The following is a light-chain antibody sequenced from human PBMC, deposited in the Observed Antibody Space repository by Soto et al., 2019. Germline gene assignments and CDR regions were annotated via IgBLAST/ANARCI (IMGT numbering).Light chain of an antibody. CDR2: DVT. V-gene: IGLV2-14*01. CDR1: SSDVGAYNY. CDR3: SLYTISSTYV. J-gene: IGLJ1*01. Sequence: QSALTQPASVSGSPGQSIAISCTGTSSDVGAYNYVSWYQQYPGKAPKLVIYDVTNRPSGVSNRFSGSKSGSTASLTISGLQAEDEADYYCSLYTISSTYVFGTGTQLTVL.